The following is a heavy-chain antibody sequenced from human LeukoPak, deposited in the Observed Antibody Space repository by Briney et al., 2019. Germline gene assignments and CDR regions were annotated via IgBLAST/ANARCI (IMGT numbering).Heavy chain of an antibody. D-gene: IGHD1-26*01. J-gene: IGHJ3*02. CDR3: ARVNWELRDAFDI. CDR1: GFTFSSYW. V-gene: IGHV3-74*01. Sequence: PGGSLRLSCAASGFTFSSYWMHWVRQAPGKGLVWVSRINSDGISTSYADSVKGRFTISRDNAKNTLYLQMNSLRAEDTAVYYCARVNWELRDAFDIWGQGTMVTVSS. CDR2: INSDGIST.